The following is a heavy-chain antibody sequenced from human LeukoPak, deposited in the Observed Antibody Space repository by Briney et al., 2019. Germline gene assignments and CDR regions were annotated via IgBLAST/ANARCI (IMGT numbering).Heavy chain of an antibody. Sequence: GGSLRLPCAASGFTFISNWMHCVRQAPGKGRVWVSRINSDGSSTTYSDSVKGRFTISRDNAKNTLHLQMNSLRAEDTAVYFCARDPSYSENLDYWGQGTLVTVSS. D-gene: IGHD1-26*01. CDR1: GFTFISNW. CDR3: ARDPSYSENLDY. CDR2: INSDGSST. V-gene: IGHV3-74*01. J-gene: IGHJ4*02.